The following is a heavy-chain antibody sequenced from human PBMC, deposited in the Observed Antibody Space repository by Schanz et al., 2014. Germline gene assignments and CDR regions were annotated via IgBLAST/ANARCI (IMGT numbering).Heavy chain of an antibody. CDR1: GFTFSKYG. D-gene: IGHD1-26*01. V-gene: IGHV3-33*06. Sequence: QVQLVESGGGVVQPGRSLRLSCAASGFTFSKYGMHWVRQAPGKGLEWVAVIWYDGSNKDYADSVKGRFTISRDNSKNMLYLQMNSLRGEDTAVYYCAKGGGISTGRGDAYHIWGQGTMVTVSS. J-gene: IGHJ3*02. CDR2: IWYDGSNK. CDR3: AKGGGISTGRGDAYHI.